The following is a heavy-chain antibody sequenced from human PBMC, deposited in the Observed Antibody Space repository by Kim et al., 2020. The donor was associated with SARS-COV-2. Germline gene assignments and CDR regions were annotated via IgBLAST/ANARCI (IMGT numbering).Heavy chain of an antibody. Sequence: WGSLRLSCAASGFTFSSYGMHWVRQAPGKGLEWVAVISYDGSNKYYADSVKGRFTISRDNSKNTLYLQMNSLRAEDTAVYYCAKSNYCSGSYYTGLDYWGQRTLVTVSS. CDR1: GFTFSSYG. CDR2: ISYDGSNK. D-gene: IGHD3-10*01. CDR3: AKSNYCSGSYYTGLDY. J-gene: IGHJ4*02. V-gene: IGHV3-30*18.